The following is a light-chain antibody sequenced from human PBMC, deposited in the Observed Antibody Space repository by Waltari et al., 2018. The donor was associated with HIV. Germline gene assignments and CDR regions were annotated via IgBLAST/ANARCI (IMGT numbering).Light chain of an antibody. Sequence: YELTQPPSWSVSGGRTATNTCSGHECGNEQVCWYQEKPGQSPILVIYGDSKRPSGTPERFSGSNSGGTATLTISGTQAMDVADYYCQAWDSSAMVFGGGTKLTVL. J-gene: IGLJ2*01. V-gene: IGLV3-1*01. CDR3: QAWDSSAMV. CDR1: ECGNEQ. CDR2: GDS.